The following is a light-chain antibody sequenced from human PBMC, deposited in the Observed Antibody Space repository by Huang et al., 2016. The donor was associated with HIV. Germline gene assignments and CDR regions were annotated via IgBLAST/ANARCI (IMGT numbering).Light chain of an antibody. V-gene: IGKV1-17*03. Sequence: DIQLTQSPSAMSASVGDRVSITCRASQGIANYLAWFQQKPGGAPKRLIYAASSLQSGVPSRFSGSGSWTKFTLTISRLQPADFATYYCLQHHGYPRTFGQGTKV. CDR1: QGIANY. CDR2: AAS. J-gene: IGKJ1*01. CDR3: LQHHGYPRT.